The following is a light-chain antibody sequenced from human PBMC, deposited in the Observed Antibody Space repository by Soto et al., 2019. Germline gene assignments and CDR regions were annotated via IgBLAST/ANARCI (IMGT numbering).Light chain of an antibody. CDR1: SSDVGAYNY. J-gene: IGLJ2*01. CDR3: SSYAGNTIFVL. V-gene: IGLV2-8*01. CDR2: EVS. Sequence: QSALTQPPSASGSPGQSVTISCTGTSSDVGAYNYVSWYQQHPGKAPKLMIYEVSKRPSGVPDRFSGSKSGSTASLTVSGLQAEDEPDYYCSSYAGNTIFVLFGGGTKLTVL.